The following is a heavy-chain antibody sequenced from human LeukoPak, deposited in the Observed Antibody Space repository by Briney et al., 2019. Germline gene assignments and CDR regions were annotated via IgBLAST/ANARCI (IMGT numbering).Heavy chain of an antibody. J-gene: IGHJ4*02. CDR2: ISGSGGST. V-gene: IGHV3-23*01. CDR3: ARDTGDFTY. CDR1: RFQFSSYA. Sequence: GGSLRLSCVASRFQFSSYAMSWVRQAPGKGLEWVSVISGSGGSTYYADSVKGRFTISRDNAKNSLFLQMSSLRAEDTAVFYCARDTGDFTYWGQGTLVTVSS. D-gene: IGHD7-27*01.